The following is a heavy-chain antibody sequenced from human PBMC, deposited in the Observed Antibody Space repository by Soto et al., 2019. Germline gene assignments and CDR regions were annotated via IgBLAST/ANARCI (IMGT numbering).Heavy chain of an antibody. Sequence: ASVKVSCKASGYTFTSYGISWVRQAPGQGLEWMGWISAYNGNTNYAQKLQGRVTMTTDTSTSTAYMELRSLRSDDTAVYYCARDPDIVVVVAASRDGWFDPWGQGTLVTVSS. CDR1: GYTFTSYG. CDR3: ARDPDIVVVVAASRDGWFDP. V-gene: IGHV1-18*01. CDR2: ISAYNGNT. J-gene: IGHJ5*02. D-gene: IGHD2-15*01.